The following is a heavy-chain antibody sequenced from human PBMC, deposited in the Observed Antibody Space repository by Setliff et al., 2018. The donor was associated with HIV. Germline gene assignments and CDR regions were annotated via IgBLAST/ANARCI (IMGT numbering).Heavy chain of an antibody. J-gene: IGHJ3*02. CDR1: GGSISSRTDY. V-gene: IGHV4-39*01. Sequence: SETLSLTCTVSGGSISSRTDYWGWIRQPPGKGLEWIGTIHYTGSTYYNPSLKSRVSFSVDTSKNHFSLKLSSVTAADAAVYYCVRHWDYDGSSSYLRAFDIWGQGTMVTVS. CDR3: VRHWDYDGSSSYLRAFDI. CDR2: IHYTGST. D-gene: IGHD3-22*01.